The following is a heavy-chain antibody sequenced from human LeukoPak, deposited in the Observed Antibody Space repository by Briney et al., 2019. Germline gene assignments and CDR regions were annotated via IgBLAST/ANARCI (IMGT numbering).Heavy chain of an antibody. J-gene: IGHJ3*02. CDR3: TTAGSGSYGLNAFDI. V-gene: IGHV3-15*01. Sequence: GGSLRLSCAASGFTFSNAWMSWVRQAPGKGLEWVGRIKSKTDGGTTDYAAPVKGRFTISRDDSKNTLYLQMNSLKTEDTAVYYCTTAGSGSYGLNAFDIWGQGTMVTVSS. CDR1: GFTFSNAW. CDR2: IKSKTDGGTT. D-gene: IGHD1-26*01.